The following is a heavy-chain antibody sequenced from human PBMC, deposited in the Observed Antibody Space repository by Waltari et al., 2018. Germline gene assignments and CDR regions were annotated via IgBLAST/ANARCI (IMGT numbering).Heavy chain of an antibody. Sequence: QVQLQQWGAGLLKPSETLSLTCAVYGGSFSGYYWTCIRQPPGKGLEWIGEINHSGSTNYNPSLKSRVTISVDTSKNQFSLKLSSVTAADTAVYYCARGGSSSWRRGAFDIWGQGTMVTVSS. D-gene: IGHD6-13*01. CDR1: GGSFSGYY. CDR2: INHSGST. CDR3: ARGGSSSWRRGAFDI. J-gene: IGHJ3*02. V-gene: IGHV4-34*01.